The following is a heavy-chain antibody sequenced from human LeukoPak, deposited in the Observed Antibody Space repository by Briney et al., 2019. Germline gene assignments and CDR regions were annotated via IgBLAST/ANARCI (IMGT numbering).Heavy chain of an antibody. V-gene: IGHV3-23*01. CDR2: ISGSGGST. J-gene: IGHJ4*02. Sequence: PGGSLRLSCAASGFAFSSYAMIRVRQAPGKGLEWVSAISGSGGSTFYADSVKGRFTISRDNSKNTLYLQMSSLRAEDTAVFYCAKERYSSGWYYFDYWGQGTLVTVSS. CDR1: GFAFSSYA. CDR3: AKERYSSGWYYFDY. D-gene: IGHD6-19*01.